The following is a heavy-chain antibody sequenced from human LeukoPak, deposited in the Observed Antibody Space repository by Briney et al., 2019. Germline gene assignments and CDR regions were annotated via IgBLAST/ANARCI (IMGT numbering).Heavy chain of an antibody. V-gene: IGHV4-59*01. Sequence: SETLSLTCTVSGGSISSYYWSWIRQAPGKGLEWIGYVYYSGSTNYNPSLKSRITVSVDTSKSQFSLKLTSVAAADTAVYYCARSFTRRERFDYWGQGTLVTVSS. J-gene: IGHJ4*02. CDR2: VYYSGST. CDR1: GGSISSYY. CDR3: ARSFTRRERFDY. D-gene: IGHD5-24*01.